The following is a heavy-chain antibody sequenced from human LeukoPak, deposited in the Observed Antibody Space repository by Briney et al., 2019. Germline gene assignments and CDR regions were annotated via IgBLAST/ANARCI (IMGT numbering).Heavy chain of an antibody. CDR1: GGSISNYY. CDR2: IYYSGST. V-gene: IGHV4-59*08. CDR3: ARLYSSSFPLY. Sequence: SETLSLTCTVSGGSISNYYWSWLRQPPGKGLEWIGYIYYSGSTNYNPSLKSRVTISVDTSKNQFSLKLSSVTAADTAVYYCARLYSSSFPLYWGQGTLVTVSS. D-gene: IGHD6-6*01. J-gene: IGHJ4*02.